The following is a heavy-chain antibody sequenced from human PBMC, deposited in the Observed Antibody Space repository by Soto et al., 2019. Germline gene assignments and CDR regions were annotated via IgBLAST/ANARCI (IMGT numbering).Heavy chain of an antibody. CDR1: GFTFSSYW. CDR3: VRALQS. CDR2: IKQDGSQT. D-gene: IGHD4-4*01. Sequence: GGSLILSCATSGFTFSSYWMNWVRQAPGKGLEWVANIKQDGSQTYYLDSVKGRFTISRDNAKNSVYLQMNSLRAEDTAVYYCVRALQSWGQGTLVTVSS. V-gene: IGHV3-7*05. J-gene: IGHJ5*02.